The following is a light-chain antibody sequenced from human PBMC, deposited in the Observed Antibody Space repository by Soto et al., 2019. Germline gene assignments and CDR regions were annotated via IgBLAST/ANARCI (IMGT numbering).Light chain of an antibody. CDR2: GAY. Sequence: DIQMTQSPSSLSASVGDRVTLTCRASQSISTYLCWYQQKPGKAPKHLIYGAYSLQSGVPYSFSGSGSGTYFTLTISNLQPEDYATYYCQQSYSTPQTFGQGTKVEIK. CDR3: QQSYSTPQT. V-gene: IGKV1-39*01. J-gene: IGKJ1*01. CDR1: QSISTY.